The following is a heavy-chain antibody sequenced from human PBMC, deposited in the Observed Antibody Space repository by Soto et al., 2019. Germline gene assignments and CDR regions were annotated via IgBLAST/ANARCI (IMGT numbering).Heavy chain of an antibody. V-gene: IGHV3-30*18. CDR2: ISYDGSNK. D-gene: IGHD1-26*01. Sequence: PGGSLRLSCAASGFTFSSYGMHWVRQAPGKGLEWVAVISYDGSNKYYADSVKGRFTISRDNSKNTLYLQMNSLRAEDTAVYYCAKDFGVVGATTPFDYWGQGTLVTSPQ. CDR1: GFTFSSYG. J-gene: IGHJ4*02. CDR3: AKDFGVVGATTPFDY.